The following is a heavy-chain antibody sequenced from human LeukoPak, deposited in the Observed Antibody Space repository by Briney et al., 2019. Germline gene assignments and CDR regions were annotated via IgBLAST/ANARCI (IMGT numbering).Heavy chain of an antibody. J-gene: IGHJ4*02. CDR2: TNPDGSTT. V-gene: IGHV3-74*03. CDR1: GFTFSGYW. D-gene: IGHD3-10*01. Sequence: GGSLRLSCAASGFTFSGYWMHWVRQAPGKGLVWVSRTNPDGSTTTYADSVKGRFTISRDNAKNTLYLQMNSLRAEDTALYYCARETPRGGRYYFDYWSQGALVTVSS. CDR3: ARETPRGGRYYFDY.